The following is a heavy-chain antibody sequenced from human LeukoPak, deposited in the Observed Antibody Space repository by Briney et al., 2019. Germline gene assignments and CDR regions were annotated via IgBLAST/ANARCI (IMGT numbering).Heavy chain of an antibody. V-gene: IGHV1-2*02. CDR2: INPNSGAT. CDR3: ARGRSEAGIIT. Sequence: ASVTVSCKASGYTFTSQYMHWVRQAPGQGLEWVGWINPNSGATSYPQRFQGRVTMTRDTSITTAYMELSSLKSDDTAVYYCARGRSEAGIITWGQGTLVTVSS. J-gene: IGHJ5*02. CDR1: GYTFTSQY. D-gene: IGHD6-13*01.